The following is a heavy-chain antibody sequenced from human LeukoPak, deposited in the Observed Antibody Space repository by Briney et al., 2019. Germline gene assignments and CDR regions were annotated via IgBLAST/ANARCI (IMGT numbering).Heavy chain of an antibody. V-gene: IGHV4-59*01. D-gene: IGHD3-22*01. CDR1: GLSISSSY. J-gene: IGHJ3*02. Sequence: SETLSLTCSVPGLSISSSYWSWIRQPPGKRLEWIGFIHQNGNTNYNPSLKSRFTMSVDTSKNQFSLQMRSVTAADTAVYYCARGYYDSSGYSNAFDIWGQGTMVAV. CDR3: ARGYYDSSGYSNAFDI. CDR2: IHQNGNT.